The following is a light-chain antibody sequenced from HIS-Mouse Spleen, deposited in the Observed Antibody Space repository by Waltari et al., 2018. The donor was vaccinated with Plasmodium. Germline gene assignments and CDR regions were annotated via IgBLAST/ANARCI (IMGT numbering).Light chain of an antibody. CDR2: GAS. CDR1: QGVLYNSNNKNY. CDR3: QQYYSTPPT. Sequence: DIVMTQSPDSLAVSLGERATINCKSSQGVLYNSNNKNYLAWYQQKPGTPPKLLIYGASTRECGVHDRFRGSGSGREFTLTISSLQAEDVAVYYCQQYYSTPPTFGQGTKVESK. J-gene: IGKJ1*01. V-gene: IGKV4-1*01.